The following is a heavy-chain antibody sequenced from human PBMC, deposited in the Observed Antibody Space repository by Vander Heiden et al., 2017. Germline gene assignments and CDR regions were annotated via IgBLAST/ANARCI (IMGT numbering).Heavy chain of an antibody. CDR2: MNPNSGNT. V-gene: IGHV1-8*01. Sequence: QVQLVPSGAEVTKPGASVTVSCKASGYTFTSYDIKWVGQATGQGLEWMGWMNPNSGNTGYAQKFQGRVTMTRNTSISTAYMELSSLRSEDTAVYYCARRGVYCSGGSCYSGRVGWFDPWGQGTLVTVSS. CDR1: GYTFTSYD. D-gene: IGHD2-15*01. J-gene: IGHJ5*02. CDR3: ARRGVYCSGGSCYSGRVGWFDP.